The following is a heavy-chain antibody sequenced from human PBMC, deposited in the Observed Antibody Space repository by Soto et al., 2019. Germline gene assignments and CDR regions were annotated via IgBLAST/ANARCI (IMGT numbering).Heavy chain of an antibody. Sequence: SETLSLTCTVSGGSISSSSYYWGWIRQPPGKGLEWIGSIYYSGSTYYNPSLKSRVTISVDTSKNQFSLKLSSVTAADTAVYYCARLDIVVVPAAIGWFDPWGQGTLVTVS. V-gene: IGHV4-39*01. CDR1: GGSISSSSYY. CDR2: IYYSGST. J-gene: IGHJ5*02. D-gene: IGHD2-2*01. CDR3: ARLDIVVVPAAIGWFDP.